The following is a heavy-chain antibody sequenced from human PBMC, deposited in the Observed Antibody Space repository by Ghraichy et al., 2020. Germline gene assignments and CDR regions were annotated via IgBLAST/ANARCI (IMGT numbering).Heavy chain of an antibody. CDR3: ARDRRPFSYSGSHRYGYGMDV. CDR2: IYNSGST. Sequence: SETLSLTCTVSGGSISSDYWSWVRQPPGKGLEWIGYIYNSGSTNYNPSLESRVSIAEDTSKNQFSLKLSSVTAADTAVYYCARDRRPFSYSGSHRYGYGMDVWGQGTTVTVSS. J-gene: IGHJ6*02. CDR1: GGSISSDY. D-gene: IGHD1-26*01. V-gene: IGHV4-59*01.